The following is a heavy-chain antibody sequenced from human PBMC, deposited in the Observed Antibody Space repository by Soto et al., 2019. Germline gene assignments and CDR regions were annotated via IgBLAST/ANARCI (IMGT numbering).Heavy chain of an antibody. CDR3: SRTLAVTGTPVVDY. CDR2: LSPKSGGT. V-gene: IGHV1-2*02. CDR1: GYTLTGYQ. Sequence: ASLKVSCKASGYTLTGYQMHWVRQAPGQGLEWMGWLSPKSGGTKYAQKFQGRVTMTRDTSISTAYLEVSSLTSDDTAVYYCSRTLAVTGTPVVDYWGQGTLVTVS. D-gene: IGHD6-19*01. J-gene: IGHJ4*02.